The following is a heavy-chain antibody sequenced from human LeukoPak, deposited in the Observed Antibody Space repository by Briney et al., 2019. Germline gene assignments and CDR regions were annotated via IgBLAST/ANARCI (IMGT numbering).Heavy chain of an antibody. CDR3: TMYYYGSGSYYYYYCYMDV. J-gene: IGHJ6*03. CDR1: GFTFSSYS. D-gene: IGHD3-10*01. Sequence: GGSLRLSCAASGFTFSSYSMNWVRQAPGKGLEWVSSISSSSSYIYYADSVKGRFTISRDNAKNSLYLQMNSLRAEDTAVYYCTMYYYGSGSYYYYYCYMDVWGQGTLVTVS. CDR2: ISSSSSYI. V-gene: IGHV3-21*03.